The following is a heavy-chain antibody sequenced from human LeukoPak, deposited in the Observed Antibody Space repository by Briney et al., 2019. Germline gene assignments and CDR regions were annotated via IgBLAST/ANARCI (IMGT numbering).Heavy chain of an antibody. Sequence: ASVKVSCKASGGTFSSYAISWVRQAPGQGLEWMGGIIPIFGTANYAQKFQGRVTITADESTGTAYMELSSLRSEDTAVYYCARVRDIVVVPAAIDNWFDPWGQGTLVTVSS. J-gene: IGHJ5*02. D-gene: IGHD2-2*02. CDR3: ARVRDIVVVPAAIDNWFDP. CDR1: GGTFSSYA. V-gene: IGHV1-69*13. CDR2: IIPIFGTA.